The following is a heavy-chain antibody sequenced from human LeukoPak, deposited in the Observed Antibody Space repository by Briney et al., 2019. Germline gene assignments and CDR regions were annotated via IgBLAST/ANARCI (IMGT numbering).Heavy chain of an antibody. J-gene: IGHJ4*02. V-gene: IGHV3-21*01. CDR1: GFTFSSYS. CDR2: ISSSSSYI. Sequence: GGSLRLSCAASGFTFSSYSMNWVRQAPGKGLEWVSSISSSSSYICYADSVKGRFTISRDNAKNSLYLQMNSLRAEDTAVYYCAGGRGYGYGYYFDYWGQGTLVTVSS. CDR3: AGGRGYGYGYYFDY. D-gene: IGHD5-18*01.